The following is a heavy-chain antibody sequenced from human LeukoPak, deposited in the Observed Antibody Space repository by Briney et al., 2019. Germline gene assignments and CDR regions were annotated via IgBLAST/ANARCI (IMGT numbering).Heavy chain of an antibody. Sequence: SETLSLTCAVSGYSISSGNWWGWIRQPPGKGLEWIGYISYTGGTHYNPSLKSRVTMSVDTSKNQFSLKLTSVTALDTAVYYCARYCSSDSCRNFDYWGQGTRVTVSS. D-gene: IGHD2-15*01. V-gene: IGHV4-28*06. J-gene: IGHJ4*02. CDR1: GYSISSGNW. CDR2: ISYTGGT. CDR3: ARYCSSDSCRNFDY.